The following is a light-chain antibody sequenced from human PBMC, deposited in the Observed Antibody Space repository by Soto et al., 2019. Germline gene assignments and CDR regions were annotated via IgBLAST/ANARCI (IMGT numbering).Light chain of an antibody. Sequence: DIQMTQSPSSLSASVGDRVTITCRASQSVSNHLNWYQQKPGKAPKLLIYASSRLQSGVTSRFSGSASGTDFTITINSLQPEDFATYYCQQSHSNIQDLTFGGGTKVVIK. V-gene: IGKV1-39*01. CDR3: QQSHSNIQDLT. CDR2: ASS. J-gene: IGKJ4*01. CDR1: QSVSNH.